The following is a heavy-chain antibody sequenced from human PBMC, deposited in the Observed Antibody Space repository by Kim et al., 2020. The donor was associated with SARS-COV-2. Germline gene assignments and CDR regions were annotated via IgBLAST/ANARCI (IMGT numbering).Heavy chain of an antibody. CDR1: GGSFSGYY. J-gene: IGHJ6*02. CDR3: ARGTAAAGGNYYYYYGMDV. D-gene: IGHD6-13*01. Sequence: SETLSLTCAVYGGSFSGYYWSWIRQPPGKGLEWIGEINHSGSTNYNPSLKSRVTISVDTSKNQFSLKLSSVTAADTAVYYCARGTAAAGGNYYYYYGMDVWGQGTTVTVSS. CDR2: INHSGST. V-gene: IGHV4-34*01.